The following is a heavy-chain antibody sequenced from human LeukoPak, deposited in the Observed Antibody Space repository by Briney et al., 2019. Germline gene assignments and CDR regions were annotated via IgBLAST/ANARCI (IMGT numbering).Heavy chain of an antibody. V-gene: IGHV1-2*02. D-gene: IGHD6-13*01. J-gene: IGHJ6*02. CDR1: GYTFTGYY. CDR2: INPNSGGT. Sequence: ASVKVSCKASGYTFTGYYMHWVRQAPGQGLEWMGWINPNSGGTNYAQKFQGRVTMTRDTSISTAYMELNRLRSDDTAVYYCARAVPRAAAVYYYYYGMDVWGQGTTVTVSS. CDR3: ARAVPRAAAVYYYYYGMDV.